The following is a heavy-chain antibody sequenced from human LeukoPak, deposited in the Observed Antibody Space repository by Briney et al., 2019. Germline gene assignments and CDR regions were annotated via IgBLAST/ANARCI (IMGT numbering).Heavy chain of an antibody. J-gene: IGHJ6*02. D-gene: IGHD3-22*01. CDR2: IIPIFGTA. CDR1: GGTFSSYA. CDR3: ARMRQNYYDSSGYSRYYGMDV. Sequence: GASVKVSCKASGGTFSSYAISWVRQAPGQGLGWMGGIIPIFGTANYAQKFQGRVTMTRDTSTSTVYMELSSLRSEDTAVYYCARMRQNYYDSSGYSRYYGMDVWGQGTTVTVSS. V-gene: IGHV1-69*05.